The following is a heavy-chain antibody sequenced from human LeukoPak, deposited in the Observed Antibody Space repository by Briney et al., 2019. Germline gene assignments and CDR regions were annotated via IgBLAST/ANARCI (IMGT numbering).Heavy chain of an antibody. CDR3: ARGSSGWGFDY. CDR1: GDTVSGNSVA. V-gene: IGHV6-1*01. D-gene: IGHD6-19*01. J-gene: IGHJ4*02. CDR2: TYYRSKWYN. Sequence: SQTLSLTCAISGDTVSGNSVAWHWIRQSPSRGLEWLGRTYYRSKWYNDYEVSVKSRITINPDTSKNQYSLQLNAVTPEDTAVYYCARGSSGWGFDYWGQGTLVTVSS.